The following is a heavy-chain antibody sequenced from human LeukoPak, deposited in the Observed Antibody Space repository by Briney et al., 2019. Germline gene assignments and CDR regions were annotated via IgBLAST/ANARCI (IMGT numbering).Heavy chain of an antibody. CDR2: ISGSGGST. V-gene: IGHV3-23*01. D-gene: IGHD4-17*01. CDR3: AKGVYGDYGMDV. CDR1: GFTFSSYA. Sequence: GGSLSLSCAASGFTFSSYAMSWVRQAPGKGLEWVSAISGSGGSTYYADSVKGRFTISRDNSKNTLYLQMNSLRAEDTAVYYCAKGVYGDYGMDVWGQGTTVTVSS. J-gene: IGHJ6*02.